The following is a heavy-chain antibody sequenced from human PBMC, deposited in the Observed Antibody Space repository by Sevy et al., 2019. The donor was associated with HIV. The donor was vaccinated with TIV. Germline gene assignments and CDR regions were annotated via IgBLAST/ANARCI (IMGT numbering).Heavy chain of an antibody. V-gene: IGHV3-23*01. J-gene: IGHJ2*01. CDR1: GFSFATYA. Sequence: GGSLRLSCVASGFSFATYALNWVRQAPGKGPEWVSAISGSGGATYYADSVKGRFTISRDNSKNTLFLQANSLRAEDTAVYFCARADWDWSGGSFRSAWYFDLWGRGTLVTVSS. D-gene: IGHD2-15*01. CDR2: ISGSGGAT. CDR3: ARADWDWSGGSFRSAWYFDL.